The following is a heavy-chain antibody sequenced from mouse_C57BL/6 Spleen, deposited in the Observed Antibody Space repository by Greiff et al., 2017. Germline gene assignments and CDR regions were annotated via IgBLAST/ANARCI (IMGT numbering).Heavy chain of an antibody. CDR3: ARYPLGYAMDY. J-gene: IGHJ4*01. V-gene: IGHV7-3*01. D-gene: IGHD3-1*01. CDR1: GFTFTDYY. Sequence: DVMLVESGGGLVQPGGSLSLSCAASGFTFTDYYMSWVRQPPGKALEWLGFIRNKANGYTTEYSASVKGRFTISRDNSQSILYLQMNALRAEDSATYYCARYPLGYAMDYWGQGTSATVSS. CDR2: IRNKANGYTT.